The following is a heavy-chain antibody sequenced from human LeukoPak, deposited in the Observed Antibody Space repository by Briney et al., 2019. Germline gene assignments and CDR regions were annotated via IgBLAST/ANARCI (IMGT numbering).Heavy chain of an antibody. CDR1: GFSFSSYT. J-gene: IGHJ4*02. V-gene: IGHV3-30-3*01. D-gene: IGHD1-26*01. CDR3: ARDRGSGSYYIGGEFDY. CDR2: ISYDGNNK. Sequence: PGGSLRLSCAASGFSFSSYTMNWVRQAPGKGLEWVAVISYDGNNKYYADSVKGRFTISRDNSKNTLYLQMNSLRIEDTAVYYCARDRGSGSYYIGGEFDYWGQGTLVTVSS.